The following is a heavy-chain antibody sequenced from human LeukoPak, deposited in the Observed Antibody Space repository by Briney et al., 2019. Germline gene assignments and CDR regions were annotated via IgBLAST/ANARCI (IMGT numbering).Heavy chain of an antibody. CDR2: IYTSGST. Sequence: SETLSLTCTVSGGSISSYYWSWIRQPAGKGLEWIGRIYTSGSTNYNPPLKSRVTMSVDTSKNQFSLKLSSVTAADTAVYYCARAVPGRNAIRGNDAFDIWGQGTMVTVSS. CDR3: ARAVPGRNAIRGNDAFDI. D-gene: IGHD2-8*01. CDR1: GGSISSYY. V-gene: IGHV4-4*07. J-gene: IGHJ3*02.